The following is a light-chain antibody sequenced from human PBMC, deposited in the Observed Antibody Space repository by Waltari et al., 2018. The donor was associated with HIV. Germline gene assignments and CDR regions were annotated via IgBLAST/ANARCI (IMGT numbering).Light chain of an antibody. CDR2: AAF. Sequence: DIQMTQSPSSLSASVGDTVTITCRASQRIDTSLNWYQHKPGQAPQLLIYAAFNLQSGVPSRFTGGGLGTDFTLTINTLQVEDFATYYCQQSYKIPRTFGGGTKLEIK. CDR3: QQSYKIPRT. CDR1: QRIDTS. V-gene: IGKV1-39*01. J-gene: IGKJ4*01.